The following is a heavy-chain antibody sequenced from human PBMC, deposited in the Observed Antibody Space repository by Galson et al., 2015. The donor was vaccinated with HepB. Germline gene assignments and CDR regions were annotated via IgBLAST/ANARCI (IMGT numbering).Heavy chain of an antibody. J-gene: IGHJ2*01. V-gene: IGHV1-2*04. CDR3: ARAGGCTNGVCPSYWYFDL. Sequence: SVKVSCKASGYTFTGYYMHWVRQAPGQGLEWMGWINLNSGGTNYAQKFQGWVTMTRDTSISTAYMELSRLRSDDTAVYYCARAGGCTNGVCPSYWYFDLWGRGTLVTVSS. D-gene: IGHD2-8*01. CDR1: GYTFTGYY. CDR2: INLNSGGT.